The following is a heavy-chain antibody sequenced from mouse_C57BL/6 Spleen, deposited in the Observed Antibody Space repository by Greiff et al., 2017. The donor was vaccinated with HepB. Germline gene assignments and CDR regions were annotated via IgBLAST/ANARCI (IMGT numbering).Heavy chain of an antibody. CDR3: ARLGPYYSNYEDYFDY. CDR2: IYPRSGNT. D-gene: IGHD2-5*01. J-gene: IGHJ2*01. Sequence: QVQLKQSGAELARPGASVKLSCKASGYTFTSYGISWVKQRTGQGLEWIGEIYPRSGNTYYNEKFKGKATLTADKSSSTAYMELRSLTSEDSAVYCCARLGPYYSNYEDYFDYWGQGTTLTVSS. V-gene: IGHV1-81*01. CDR1: GYTFTSYG.